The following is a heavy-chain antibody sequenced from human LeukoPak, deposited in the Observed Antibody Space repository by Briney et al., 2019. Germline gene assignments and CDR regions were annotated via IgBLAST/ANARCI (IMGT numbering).Heavy chain of an antibody. V-gene: IGHV1-8*01. CDR3: TRGPPNWGYDF. J-gene: IGHJ4*02. Sequence: ASVKVSCTASGYTFVSYDINWVRQATGQGPEWMGWMSPKSGNTGYAQKFQGSVTMTRDTSINTAYMELSGLISEDTAVYYCTRGPPNWGYDFWGQGTLVTVSS. CDR2: MSPKSGNT. D-gene: IGHD7-27*01. CDR1: GYTFVSYD.